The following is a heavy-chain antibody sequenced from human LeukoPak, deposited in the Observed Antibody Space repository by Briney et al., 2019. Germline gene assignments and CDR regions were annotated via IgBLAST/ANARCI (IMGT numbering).Heavy chain of an antibody. Sequence: GGSLRLSCAASGFIFDDYAMHWVRQAPGKGLEWVSGISWKSGSIGYADSVKGRFTIYRDNAKNSLYLQMNSLRAEDTALYYCARDRAVGTGLEYFDYWGQGTLVTVSS. J-gene: IGHJ4*02. CDR2: ISWKSGSI. V-gene: IGHV3-9*01. CDR1: GFIFDDYA. CDR3: ARDRAVGTGLEYFDY. D-gene: IGHD6-13*01.